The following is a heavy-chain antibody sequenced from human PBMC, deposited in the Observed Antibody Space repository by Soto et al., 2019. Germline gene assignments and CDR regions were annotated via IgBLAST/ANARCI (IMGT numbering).Heavy chain of an antibody. CDR1: GFTVSSNY. V-gene: IGHV3-66*01. Sequence: PGGSLRLSCAASGFTVSSNYMSWVRQAPGKGLEWVSVIYSGGSTYYADSVKGRFTISRDNSKNTLYLQMNSLRAEDTAVYYCARENHEYYDYWSAPGRFDTWGQGT. J-gene: IGHJ5*02. CDR2: IYSGGST. D-gene: IGHD3-3*01. CDR3: ARENHEYYDYWSAPGRFDT.